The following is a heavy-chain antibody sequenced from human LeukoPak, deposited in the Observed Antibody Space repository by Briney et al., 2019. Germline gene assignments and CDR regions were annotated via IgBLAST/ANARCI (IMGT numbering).Heavy chain of an antibody. D-gene: IGHD2/OR15-2a*01. Sequence: GESLKISCKGSGYSFTSYWIGWVRQMPGKGLEWMGIIYPGDSDTRYSPSFQGQVTISADKSISTAYLQWSGLKASDTAMYYCARLSYDMGHAFDIWGQGTMVTVSS. CDR1: GYSFTSYW. CDR3: ARLSYDMGHAFDI. CDR2: IYPGDSDT. V-gene: IGHV5-51*01. J-gene: IGHJ3*02.